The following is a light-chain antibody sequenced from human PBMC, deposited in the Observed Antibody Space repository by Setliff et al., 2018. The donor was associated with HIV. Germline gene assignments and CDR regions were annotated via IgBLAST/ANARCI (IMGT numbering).Light chain of an antibody. CDR1: SSDIGRYNL. V-gene: IGLV2-23*01. CDR3: CSNTGSNTYV. Sequence: SALTQPASVSGSPGRSITISCTGTSSDIGRYNLVSWYQQYPGKAPKLMIYQATKRPSGVSNRFSGSKSGNTASLTISGLQAEDEADYYCCSNTGSNTYVFGSGTKV. CDR2: QAT. J-gene: IGLJ1*01.